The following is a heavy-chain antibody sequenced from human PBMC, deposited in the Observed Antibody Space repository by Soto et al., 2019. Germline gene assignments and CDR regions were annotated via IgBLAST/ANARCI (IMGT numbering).Heavy chain of an antibody. D-gene: IGHD5-18*01. J-gene: IGHJ4*02. CDR3: AKVDSGYSYGYADY. V-gene: IGHV3-23*01. CDR2: ISGSGGST. CDR1: GFTFSSYA. Sequence: EVQMLESGGGLVQPGGSLRLSCAASGFTFSSYAMSWVRQAPGKGLEWVSAISGSGGSTYYADSVKGRFTISRDNSKNTQYLQMNSLRAEDTAVYYCAKVDSGYSYGYADYWGQGTLVTVSS.